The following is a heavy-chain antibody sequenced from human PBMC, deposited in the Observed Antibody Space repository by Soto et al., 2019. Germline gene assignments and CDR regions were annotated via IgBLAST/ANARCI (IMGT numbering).Heavy chain of an antibody. CDR1: GGSICSGGYY. Sequence: SETLSLTCTVSGGSICSGGYYWSWIRQHPGKGLEWIGYIYYSGSTYYNPSLKSRVTISVDTSKNQFSLKLSSVTAADTAVYYCARSYMVRGVANWFDPWGQGTLVTV. V-gene: IGHV4-31*03. CDR2: IYYSGST. D-gene: IGHD3-10*01. J-gene: IGHJ5*02. CDR3: ARSYMVRGVANWFDP.